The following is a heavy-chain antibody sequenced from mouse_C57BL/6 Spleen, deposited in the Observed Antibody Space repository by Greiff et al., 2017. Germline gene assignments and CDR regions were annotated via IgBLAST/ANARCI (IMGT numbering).Heavy chain of an antibody. CDR2: IYPGSGST. Sequence: QVQLQQPGAELVKPGASVKMSCKASGYTFTSYWITWVKQRPGQGLEWIGDIYPGSGSTNYNEKFKSKATLTVDTSSSTAYMQLSSLTSEDSAVYYCARGHYGYDVGFAYWGQGTLVTVSA. V-gene: IGHV1-55*01. D-gene: IGHD2-2*01. CDR1: GYTFTSYW. J-gene: IGHJ3*01. CDR3: ARGHYGYDVGFAY.